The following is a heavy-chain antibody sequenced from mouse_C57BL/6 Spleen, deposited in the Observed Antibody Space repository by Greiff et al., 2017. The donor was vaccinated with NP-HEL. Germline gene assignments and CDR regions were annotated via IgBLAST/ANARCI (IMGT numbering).Heavy chain of an antibody. V-gene: IGHV1-59*01. Sequence: QVQLQQSGAELVRPGTSVKLSCKASGYTFTSYWMHWVKQRPGQGLEWIGVIDPSDSYTNYNQKFKGKATLTVDTSSSTAYMQLSSLTSEDSAVYYCARYDYDPFAYWGQGTLVTVSA. CDR1: GYTFTSYW. J-gene: IGHJ3*01. CDR3: ARYDYDPFAY. CDR2: IDPSDSYT. D-gene: IGHD2-4*01.